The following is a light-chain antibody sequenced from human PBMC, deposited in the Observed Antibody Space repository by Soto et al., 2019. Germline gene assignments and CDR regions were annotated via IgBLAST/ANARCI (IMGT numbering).Light chain of an antibody. J-gene: IGKJ5*01. CDR1: QTVGTNF. CDR3: QHYSRTLPWT. V-gene: IGKV3-20*01. Sequence: EIVLTQSPGTLSLSPGERATFSCRASQTVGTNFLAWYQQKPGQAPRLLMFGTSNRATDIPDRFGGSGSGTDFTLTISRLEPEDVAVYYCQHYSRTLPWTFGQGTRLEIK. CDR2: GTS.